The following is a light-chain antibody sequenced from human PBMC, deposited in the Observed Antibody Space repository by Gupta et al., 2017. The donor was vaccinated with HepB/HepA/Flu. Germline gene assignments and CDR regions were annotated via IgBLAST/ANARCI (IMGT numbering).Light chain of an antibody. J-gene: IGLJ2*01. CDR3: AASDDSLSAVV. V-gene: IGLV1-47*01. CDR2: RNN. Sequence: QSAPPQPPSASGTPGQRVTFSCSGSSSSFGGNYLYWYQQLPGTAPKLLFYRNNQRPSGVPDRFSGSKSGTSAALAISGLRAEDEADYYCAASDDSLSAVVFGGGTKLTVL. CDR1: SSSFGGNY.